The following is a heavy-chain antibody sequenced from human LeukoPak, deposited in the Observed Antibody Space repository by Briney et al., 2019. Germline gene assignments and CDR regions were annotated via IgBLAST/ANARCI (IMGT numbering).Heavy chain of an antibody. D-gene: IGHD5-18*01. CDR1: GYTFISYG. Sequence: ASVKVSCKASGYTFISYGISWVRQAPGQGLEWMGWISAYNGNTNYAQKLQGRVTMTTDTSTRTAYMELRSLRSDDTAMYYCARGDTTMMTDDAFDIWGQGTLVVVSS. CDR3: ARGDTTMMTDDAFDI. J-gene: IGHJ3*02. CDR2: ISAYNGNT. V-gene: IGHV1-18*01.